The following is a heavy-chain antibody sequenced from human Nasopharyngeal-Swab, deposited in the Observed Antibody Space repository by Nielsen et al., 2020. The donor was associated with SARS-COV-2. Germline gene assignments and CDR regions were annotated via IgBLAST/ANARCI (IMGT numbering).Heavy chain of an antibody. J-gene: IGHJ4*02. Sequence: GESLKISCAASGFTFSSFGKHWVRQAPGKGLEWVAVIAHDASNEYYGDSGKGRIHISRDSSKNTLYLQMASLRGEDPAVYYCARDAPAHYGAFYWGRGTLVTVSS. V-gene: IGHV3-30*03. CDR1: GFTFSSFG. CDR3: ARDAPAHYGAFY. CDR2: IAHDASNE. D-gene: IGHD4-17*01.